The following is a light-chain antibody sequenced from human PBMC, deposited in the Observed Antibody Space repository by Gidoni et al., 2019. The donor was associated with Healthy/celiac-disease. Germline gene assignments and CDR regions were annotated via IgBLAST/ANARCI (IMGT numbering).Light chain of an antibody. V-gene: IGLV1-44*01. J-gene: IGLJ1*01. CDR1: SSNIGSNT. CDR3: AAWDDSLNAHYV. Sequence: QSVLTQPPSASGTPGQRVTISCSGSSSNIGSNTVNWYQQLPGTAPKLLIYSNNQRPSGVPDRFSGSKSGTSASLAISGLQSEDEADDYCAAWDDSLNAHYVFGTGTKVTVL. CDR2: SNN.